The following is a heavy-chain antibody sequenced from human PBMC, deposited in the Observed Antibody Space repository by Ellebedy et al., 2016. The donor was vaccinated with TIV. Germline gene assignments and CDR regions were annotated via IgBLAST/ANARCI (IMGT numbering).Heavy chain of an antibody. D-gene: IGHD6-6*01. CDR2: LYSGGGT. V-gene: IGHV3-53*01. J-gene: IGHJ2*01. CDR1: GFIVGGNY. CDR3: VRDRWSSSSPYLEL. Sequence: GGSLRLSCAASGFIVGGNYMNWVRQAPGKGLEWVSVLYSGGGTYYADSVKGRFTISRDSSKNMLYLQMNSLKAEDTAIYYCVRDRWSSSSPYLELWGRGTLVTVSS.